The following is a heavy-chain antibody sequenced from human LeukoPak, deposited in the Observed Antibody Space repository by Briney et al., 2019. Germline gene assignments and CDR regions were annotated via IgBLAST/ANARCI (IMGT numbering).Heavy chain of an antibody. D-gene: IGHD6-19*01. CDR3: ARWDSSGWVAEYYFDY. V-gene: IGHV4-59*01. CDR1: GGSISSYY. CDR2: IYYSGST. J-gene: IGHJ4*02. Sequence: SETLSLTCTVSGGSISSYYWSWIRQPPGKGLEWIGYIYYSGSTNYNPSLKSRVTISVDTSKNQFSLKLSSVTAADTAVYYCARWDSSGWVAEYYFDYWGQGTLVTVS.